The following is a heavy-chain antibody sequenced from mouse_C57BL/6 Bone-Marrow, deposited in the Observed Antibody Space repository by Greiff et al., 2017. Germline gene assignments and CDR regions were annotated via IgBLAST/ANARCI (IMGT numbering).Heavy chain of an antibody. D-gene: IGHD1-1*01. CDR1: GYTFTSYG. J-gene: IGHJ2*01. CDR3: ARFPYYYGSNYFGY. Sequence: VQLQQSGAELARPGASVKLSCKASGYTFTSYGISWVKQRTGQGLEWIGEIYPRSGNTYYNEKIKGKATLTADKSSSTAYMELRSLTSEDSAVYFCARFPYYYGSNYFGYWGQGTTLTVSS. V-gene: IGHV1-81*01. CDR2: IYPRSGNT.